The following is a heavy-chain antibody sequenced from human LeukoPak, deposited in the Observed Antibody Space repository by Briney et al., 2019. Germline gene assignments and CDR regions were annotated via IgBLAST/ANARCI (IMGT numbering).Heavy chain of an antibody. CDR3: AKDLSGCSSTSCYYYFDY. CDR1: GFTFSSYA. D-gene: IGHD2-2*01. Sequence: GGSLRLSCAVSGFTFSSYAMSWVRQAPGKGLEWVSAISGSGGSTYYADSVKGRFTISRDNSKNTLYLQMNSLRAEDTAVYYCAKDLSGCSSTSCYYYFDYWGQGTLVTVSS. CDR2: ISGSGGST. V-gene: IGHV3-23*01. J-gene: IGHJ4*02.